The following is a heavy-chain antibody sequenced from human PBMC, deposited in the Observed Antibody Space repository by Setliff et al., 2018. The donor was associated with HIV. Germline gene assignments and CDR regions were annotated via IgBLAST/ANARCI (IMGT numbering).Heavy chain of an antibody. V-gene: IGHV4-4*07. CDR2: ISTNGKA. CDR1: GGSMSNYY. Sequence: PSETLSLTCTVSGGSMSNYYWTWIRQPAGKGLEWIGRISTNGKANYNPSLKTRVIMSLDTSKNQFSLNLKSVTAADTAIYYCAREKGFGGATGWFDPWGQGTLVTVS. J-gene: IGHJ5*02. CDR3: AREKGFGGATGWFDP. D-gene: IGHD2-15*01.